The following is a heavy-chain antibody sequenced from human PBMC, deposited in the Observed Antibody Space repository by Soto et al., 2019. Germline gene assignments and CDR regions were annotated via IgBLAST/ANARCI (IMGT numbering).Heavy chain of an antibody. CDR2: IYYSGST. J-gene: IGHJ4*02. CDR3: ARVNAYYYDSSGMEDY. CDR1: GGSISSGGYY. D-gene: IGHD3-22*01. Sequence: SETLSLTCTVSGGSISSGGYYWSWIRQHPGKGLEWIGYIYYSGSTYYNPSLKSRVTISVDTSKNQFSLKLSSVTAADTAVYYCARVNAYYYDSSGMEDYWGQGTLVTVSS. V-gene: IGHV4-31*03.